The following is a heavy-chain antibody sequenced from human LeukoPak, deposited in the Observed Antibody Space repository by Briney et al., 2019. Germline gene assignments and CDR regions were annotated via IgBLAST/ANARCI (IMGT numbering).Heavy chain of an antibody. V-gene: IGHV3-23*01. J-gene: IGHJ4*02. CDR3: AKDPTVGPTNYFEN. Sequence: GGSLRLSCAASGFTFSSYAMSWVRQAPGKGLEWVSVISGSGGSTYYADSVKGRFTISRDNSKNTLFLQMNSLRAEDTAVYYCAKDPTVGPTNYFENWGQGTLVTVSS. CDR1: GFTFSSYA. CDR2: ISGSGGST. D-gene: IGHD1-26*01.